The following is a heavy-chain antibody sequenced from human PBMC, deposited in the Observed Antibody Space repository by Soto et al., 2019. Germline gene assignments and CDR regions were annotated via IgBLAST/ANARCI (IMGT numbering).Heavy chain of an antibody. CDR1: GWPFISYA. CDR2: IIPIFGTA. V-gene: IGHV1-69*06. CDR3: ARAGGKGITIFGVVTFLDV. D-gene: IGHD3-3*01. J-gene: IGHJ6*02. Sequence: VKVSYNASGWPFISYAIIWVRRAPGQGLEWMGGIIPIFGTANYAQKFQGRVTITADKSTSTAYMELSSLRSEDTAVYYCARAGGKGITIFGVVTFLDVWGQGTTVTVSS.